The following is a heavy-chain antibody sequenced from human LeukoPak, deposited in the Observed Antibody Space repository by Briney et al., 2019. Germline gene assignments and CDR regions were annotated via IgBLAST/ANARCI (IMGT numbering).Heavy chain of an antibody. D-gene: IGHD5-12*01. CDR3: ARGFRRGYSGYDHGSYFDY. Sequence: KPSETLSLTCAVYGGSFSGYYWSWIRQPPGKGLEWIGEINHSGSTNYNPSLKSRVTISVDTSKNQFSLKLSSVTAADTAVYYCARGFRRGYSGYDHGSYFDYWGQGTLVTVSS. CDR1: GGSFSGYY. CDR2: INHSGST. V-gene: IGHV4-34*01. J-gene: IGHJ4*02.